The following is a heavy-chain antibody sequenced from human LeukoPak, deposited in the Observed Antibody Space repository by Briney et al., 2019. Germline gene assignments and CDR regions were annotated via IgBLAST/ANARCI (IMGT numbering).Heavy chain of an antibody. CDR1: GFTFSSHW. V-gene: IGHV3-7*01. CDR3: ARDGIPLTGSFYGMDV. Sequence: GGSLRLSCAASGFTFSSHWMSWVRQAPGKGLEWVANIKQDGSEKYYVDSVKGRFTISRDNAKNSLYLQINSLRAEDTAVYYCARDGIPLTGSFYGMDVLGQGTTVNVSS. CDR2: IKQDGSEK. D-gene: IGHD3-9*01. J-gene: IGHJ6*02.